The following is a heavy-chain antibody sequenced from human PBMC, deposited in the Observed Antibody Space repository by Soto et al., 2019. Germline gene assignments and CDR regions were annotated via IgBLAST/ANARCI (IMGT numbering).Heavy chain of an antibody. V-gene: IGHV4-59*01. CDR1: GGSISSYY. J-gene: IGHJ6*02. Sequence: SETLSLTCTVSGGSISSYYWSWIRQPPGKGLEWIGYIYYSGSTNYNPSLKSRVTISVDTSKNQFSLKLSSVTAADTAVYYCARVSLGYSGSQNYYYGMDVWGQGTTVTVSS. CDR3: ARVSLGYSGSQNYYYGMDV. CDR2: IYYSGST. D-gene: IGHD1-26*01.